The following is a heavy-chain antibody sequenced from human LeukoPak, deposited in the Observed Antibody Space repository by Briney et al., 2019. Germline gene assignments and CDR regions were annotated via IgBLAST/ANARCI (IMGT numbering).Heavy chain of an antibody. CDR1: GFTFSSYG. CDR3: AKDLYNWNDFFDY. J-gene: IGHJ4*02. D-gene: IGHD1-1*01. V-gene: IGHV3-30*18. Sequence: EGSLTLPCAASGFTFSSYGMHWVRHAPGKGLEWVAVISYDGSNKYYADSVKGRFTISRDNSKNTLYLQMNSLRAEDTAVYYCAKDLYNWNDFFDYWGQGTLVTVSS. CDR2: ISYDGSNK.